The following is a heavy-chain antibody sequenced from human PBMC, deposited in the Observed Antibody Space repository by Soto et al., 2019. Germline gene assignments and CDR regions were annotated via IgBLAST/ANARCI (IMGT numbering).Heavy chain of an antibody. Sequence: GGSLRLSCAASGFTFSSYSMNWVRQAPGKGLEWVSSISSSSSYIYYADSVKGRFTISRDNAKNSLYLQMNSLRAEDTAVYYCAAVGGALSKGDYWGQGTLVTSPQ. V-gene: IGHV3-21*01. CDR2: ISSSSSYI. CDR1: GFTFSSYS. CDR3: AAVGGALSKGDY. D-gene: IGHD3-10*01. J-gene: IGHJ4*02.